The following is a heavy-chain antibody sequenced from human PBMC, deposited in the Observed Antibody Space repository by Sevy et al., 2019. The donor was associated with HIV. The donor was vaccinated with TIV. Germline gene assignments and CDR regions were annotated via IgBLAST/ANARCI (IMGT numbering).Heavy chain of an antibody. CDR2: IYYSGST. V-gene: IGHV4-59*01. Sequence: SETLSLTCTVSGGSISSYYWSWIRQPPGKGLEWIGYIYYSGSTNYNPSLKSRVTISVDTSKNKFSLKLSSVTAADTAVYYCARLYYDFWSGYYVYFDYWGQGTLVTVSS. CDR3: ARLYYDFWSGYYVYFDY. J-gene: IGHJ4*02. CDR1: GGSISSYY. D-gene: IGHD3-3*01.